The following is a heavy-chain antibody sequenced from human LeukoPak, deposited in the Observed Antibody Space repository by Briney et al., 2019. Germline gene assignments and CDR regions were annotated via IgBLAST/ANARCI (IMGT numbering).Heavy chain of an antibody. Sequence: GASVKVSCKXSGYTFTSDGISWVQQAPGQGLEWMGRISAYNGNTKYAQKLQGRVTMTTDTSTSTAYMELRSLRSDDTAVYYCARGSYANWFDPWGQGTLVTVSS. D-gene: IGHD1-26*01. CDR3: ARGSYANWFDP. V-gene: IGHV1-18*01. CDR1: GYTFTSDG. CDR2: ISAYNGNT. J-gene: IGHJ5*02.